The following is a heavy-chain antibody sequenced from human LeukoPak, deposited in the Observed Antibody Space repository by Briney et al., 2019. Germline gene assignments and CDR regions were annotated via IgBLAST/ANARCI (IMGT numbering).Heavy chain of an antibody. Sequence: PSETLSLTCAVSGGPLSGYYWSWIRQSPGKGLEWMGDIHHDGRTKYKSSFKSRVTIFLDSSKNEVSLRLSTVTPADTALYFCARDPVPRDYGDTVSAYDLWGQGTMVTVAS. CDR1: GGPLSGYY. V-gene: IGHV4-34*01. CDR3: ARDPVPRDYGDTVSAYDL. D-gene: IGHD4-17*01. J-gene: IGHJ3*01. CDR2: IHHDGRT.